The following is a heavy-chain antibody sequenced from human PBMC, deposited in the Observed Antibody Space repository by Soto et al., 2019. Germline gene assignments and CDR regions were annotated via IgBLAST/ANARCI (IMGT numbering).Heavy chain of an antibody. V-gene: IGHV4-31*11. D-gene: IGHD3-22*01. CDR1: GGSISSGGYY. Sequence: PSETLSLTCAVSGGSISSGGYYWSWIRQHPGKGLEWIGYIYYSGSTYYNPSLKSRVTISVDTSKNQFSLKLSSVTAADTAVYYXARDYYGYGSSPGAFDIWGQGTMVTVSS. CDR2: IYYSGST. J-gene: IGHJ3*02. CDR3: ARDYYGYGSSPGAFDI.